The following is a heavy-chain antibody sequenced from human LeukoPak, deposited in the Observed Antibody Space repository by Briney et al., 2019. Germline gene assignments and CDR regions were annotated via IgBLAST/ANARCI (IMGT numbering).Heavy chain of an antibody. CDR1: GFTFSNHW. CDR2: TSQDGGVK. CDR3: ARVTPPAAAAGTGLVYYFDY. Sequence: GGFLRLSCAASGFTFSNHWMSWVRQAPGKGLEWVADTSQDGGVKSYADSVKGRFTISRDNARNSLYLQMDSLRAEDTAVYYCARVTPPAAAAGTGLVYYFDYWGQGTLVTVSS. D-gene: IGHD6-13*01. J-gene: IGHJ4*02. V-gene: IGHV3-7*01.